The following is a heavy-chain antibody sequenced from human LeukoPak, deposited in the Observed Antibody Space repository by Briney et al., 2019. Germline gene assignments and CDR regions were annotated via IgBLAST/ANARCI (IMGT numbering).Heavy chain of an antibody. J-gene: IGHJ4*02. CDR3: ARDSGKLELRYYFDY. CDR2: INPSGGST. CDR1: GYTFTSYY. V-gene: IGHV1-46*01. Sequence: ASVKVSCKASGYTFTSYYMHWVRQSPGRGLEWMGIINPSGGSTSYAQKFQGRVTMTRDMSTSTVYMELSSLRSEDTAVYYCARDSGKLELRYYFDYWGQGTLVTVSS. D-gene: IGHD1-7*01.